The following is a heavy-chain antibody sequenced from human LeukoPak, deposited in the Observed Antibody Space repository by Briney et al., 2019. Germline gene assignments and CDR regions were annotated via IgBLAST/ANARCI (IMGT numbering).Heavy chain of an antibody. D-gene: IGHD2-21*02. CDR3: ARHIVVVTAILPYWYFDL. V-gene: IGHV4-34*08. J-gene: IGHJ2*01. Sequence: GSLRLSCAASGFTFSDFYMSWIRQPPGKGLEWIGEINHSGSTNYNPSLKSRVTISVDTSKNQFSLKLSSVTAADTAVYYCARHIVVVTAILPYWYFDLWGRGTLVTVSS. CDR2: INHSGST. CDR1: GFTFSDFY.